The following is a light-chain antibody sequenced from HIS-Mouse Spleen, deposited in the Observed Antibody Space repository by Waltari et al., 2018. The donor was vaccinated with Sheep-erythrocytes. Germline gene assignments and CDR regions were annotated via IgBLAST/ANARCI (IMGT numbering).Light chain of an antibody. Sequence: SYELTPPPSVSVSPGQTSRITCSGDALSKKYAYWYQQTSGQAPVLVIYEDSKRPAGIPERFSGSSSGTMATLTISGAQVEDEADYYCYSTDSSGNHWVFGGGTKLTVL. CDR2: EDS. CDR3: YSTDSSGNHWV. J-gene: IGLJ3*02. CDR1: ALSKKY. V-gene: IGLV3-10*01.